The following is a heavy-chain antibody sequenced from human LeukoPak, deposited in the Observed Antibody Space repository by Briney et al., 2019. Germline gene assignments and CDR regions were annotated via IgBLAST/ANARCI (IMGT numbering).Heavy chain of an antibody. CDR3: ARGYGDNSGAFDI. CDR2: IYHSGRT. D-gene: IGHD4-23*01. V-gene: IGHV4-30-2*01. J-gene: IGHJ3*02. Sequence: SETLSLTCTVSGGSIMVAAYSWSWIRQPPGKGLEWIGYIYHSGRTYYNPSFKSRVTISLDRSKNQFSLQLSSVTAADTAVYFCARGYGDNSGAFDIWGQGTLVTVSS. CDR1: GGSIMVAAYS.